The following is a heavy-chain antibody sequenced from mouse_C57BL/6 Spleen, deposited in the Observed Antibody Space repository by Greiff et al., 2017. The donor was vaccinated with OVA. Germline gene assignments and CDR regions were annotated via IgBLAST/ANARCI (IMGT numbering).Heavy chain of an antibody. D-gene: IGHD2-1*01. CDR1: GYTFTSYW. Sequence: QVQLQQPGAELVKPGASVKLSCKASGYTFTSYWMQWVKQRPGQGLEWIGEIDPSDSYTNYNQKFKGKATLTVDTSSSTAYMQLSSLTSEDSAVYYCARGAYGKRRDYYAMDYWGQGTSVTVSS. J-gene: IGHJ4*01. V-gene: IGHV1-50*01. CDR2: IDPSDSYT. CDR3: ARGAYGKRRDYYAMDY.